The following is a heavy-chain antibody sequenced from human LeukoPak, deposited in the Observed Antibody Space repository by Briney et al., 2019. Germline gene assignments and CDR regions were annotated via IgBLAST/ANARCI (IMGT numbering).Heavy chain of an antibody. CDR2: IYHSGST. CDR3: ARRFRYGGNPTPDY. V-gene: IGHV4-39*01. CDR1: GGSISSSSYY. Sequence: PSETLSLTCTVSGGSISSSSYYWGWIRQPPGKGLEWIGSIYHSGSTYYNPSLKSRVTISVDTSKNQFSLKLSSVTAADTAVYYCARRFRYGGNPTPDYWGQGTLVTVSS. D-gene: IGHD4-23*01. J-gene: IGHJ4*02.